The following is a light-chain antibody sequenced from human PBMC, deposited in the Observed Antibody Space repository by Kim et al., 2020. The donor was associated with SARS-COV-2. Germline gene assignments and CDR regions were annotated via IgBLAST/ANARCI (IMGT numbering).Light chain of an antibody. J-gene: IGKJ1*01. V-gene: IGKV3-11*01. Sequence: LAAGERATLSCRASQSVGHYLAWYQQKPGQAPRLLIYDASNRATAIPDRFTGSGSGTDFTLTSGSLEPEDCAVYFCQQRNNWPQTFGQGTKVDIK. CDR1: QSVGHY. CDR2: DAS. CDR3: QQRNNWPQT.